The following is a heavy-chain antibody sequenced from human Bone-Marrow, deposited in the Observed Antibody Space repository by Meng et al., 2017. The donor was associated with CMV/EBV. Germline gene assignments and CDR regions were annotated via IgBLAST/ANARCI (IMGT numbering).Heavy chain of an antibody. CDR3: ARGPSIVVVPATWSYGMDV. CDR2: IIPILGIA. J-gene: IGHJ6*02. V-gene: IGHV1-69*10. D-gene: IGHD2-2*01. Sequence: SVKVSCKVSGYNFAELPINWVRQAPEKGLEWMGGIIPILGIANYAQKFQGRVTITADKSTSTAYMELSSLRSEDTAVYYCARGPSIVVVPATWSYGMDVWGQGTTVTVSS. CDR1: GYNFAELP.